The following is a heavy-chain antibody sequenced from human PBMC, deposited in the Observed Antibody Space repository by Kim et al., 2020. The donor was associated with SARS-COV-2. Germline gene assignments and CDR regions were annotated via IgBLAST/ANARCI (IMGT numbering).Heavy chain of an antibody. CDR1: GGSISTYY. D-gene: IGHD1-1*01. CDR2: IYNSGST. Sequence: SETLSLTCTVSGGSISTYYWSWIRQPPGKGLEWIGYIYNSGSTNYSPSLKRRVTISVDTSKNQFSLKLTSVTAADTAVYYCARQSGTGTTSVDYWGQGTL. J-gene: IGHJ4*02. V-gene: IGHV4-59*08. CDR3: ARQSGTGTTSVDY.